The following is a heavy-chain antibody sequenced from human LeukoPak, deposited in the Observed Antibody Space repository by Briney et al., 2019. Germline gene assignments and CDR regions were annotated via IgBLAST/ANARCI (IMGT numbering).Heavy chain of an antibody. CDR3: ARLVRDGYNPRLYYFDY. J-gene: IGHJ4*02. D-gene: IGHD5-24*01. CDR1: GFTYSSYA. Sequence: PGRSLRLSCAASGFTYSSYAMHWVRQAPGKGLEWVAVISYDGSNKYYADSVKGRFTISRDNSKNTLYLQMNSLRAEDTAVYYCARLVRDGYNPRLYYFDYWGQGTLVTVSS. V-gene: IGHV3-30-3*01. CDR2: ISYDGSNK.